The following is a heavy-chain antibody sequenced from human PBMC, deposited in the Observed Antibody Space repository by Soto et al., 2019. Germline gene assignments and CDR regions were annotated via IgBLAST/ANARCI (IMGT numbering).Heavy chain of an antibody. CDR3: AAGIVVVPAASTTFGMDV. Sequence: SVKVSRKAAGFTFTSSPVQWVLLARGQRLEWIGWIVVGSGNTNYAQKFQERVTITRDMSTSTAYMELSSLRSEDTAVYYCAAGIVVVPAASTTFGMDVWGQGTTVTVSS. CDR1: GFTFTSSP. J-gene: IGHJ6*02. D-gene: IGHD2-2*01. V-gene: IGHV1-58*01. CDR2: IVVGSGNT.